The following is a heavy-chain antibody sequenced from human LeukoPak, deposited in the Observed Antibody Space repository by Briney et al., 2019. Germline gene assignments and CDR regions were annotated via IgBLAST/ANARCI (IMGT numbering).Heavy chain of an antibody. J-gene: IGHJ4*02. Sequence: PAASLRLSCEVSGFTFSSYAMHWVRQAPGKGLEWVAVISYDGSNKYYADSVKGRFTISRDNSKNTLYLQMNSLRAEDTAVFYCAKAVHSSSCWQIDYWGQGTLVSVSS. CDR1: GFTFSSYA. CDR2: ISYDGSNK. CDR3: AKAVHSSSCWQIDY. D-gene: IGHD6-6*01. V-gene: IGHV3-30*18.